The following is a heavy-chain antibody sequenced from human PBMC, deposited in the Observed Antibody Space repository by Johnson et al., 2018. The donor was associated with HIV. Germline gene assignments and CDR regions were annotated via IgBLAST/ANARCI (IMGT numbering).Heavy chain of an antibody. CDR2: IRSKVYSETT. J-gene: IGHJ3*02. Sequence: VQLVESGGGLVQPGHSLRLYCPASGFTFGDYAMNWVRQAPGKGLEWVGFIRSKVYSETTEYAASVKGRFTISRDDSKSIAYLQMNSLKTEDTAVYYCTPYCSSDSCYSIAIWGQGTMVTVSS. V-gene: IGHV3-49*04. D-gene: IGHD2-15*01. CDR1: GFTFGDYA. CDR3: TPYCSSDSCYSIAI.